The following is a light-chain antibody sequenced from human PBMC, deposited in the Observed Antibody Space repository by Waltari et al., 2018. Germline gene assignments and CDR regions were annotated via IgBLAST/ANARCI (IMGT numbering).Light chain of an antibody. CDR3: CAFAATPL. V-gene: IGLV2-11*01. CDR1: GRAVTGFSY. Sequence: QSALTQPRSVSGSPGPSVTIPRPGTGRAVTGFSYASWYQQHPGKAPKLIIYDIYKRPSGVPDRFSGSKSDNTASLTISGLQAEDEADFFCCAFAATPLFGGGTKLTVL. J-gene: IGLJ3*02. CDR2: DIY.